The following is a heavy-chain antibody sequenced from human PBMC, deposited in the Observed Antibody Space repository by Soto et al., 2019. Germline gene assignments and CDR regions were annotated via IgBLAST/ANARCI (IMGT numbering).Heavy chain of an antibody. J-gene: IGHJ6*02. CDR1: GFTFSSYG. Sequence: QVQLVESGGGVVQPGRSLRLSCAASGFTFSSYGMHWVRQAPGKGLEWVALISYDGSNKYYADSVKGRFSISRDNSKNTLYLQMNSLRAGDTAVYYCAKAPPYYDFWSGYPYGMDVWGQGTTVTVSS. CDR3: AKAPPYYDFWSGYPYGMDV. CDR2: ISYDGSNK. V-gene: IGHV3-30*18. D-gene: IGHD3-3*01.